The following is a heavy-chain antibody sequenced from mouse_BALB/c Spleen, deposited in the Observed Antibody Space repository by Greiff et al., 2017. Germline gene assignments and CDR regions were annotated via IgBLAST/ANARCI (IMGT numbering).Heavy chain of an antibody. J-gene: IGHJ2*01. CDR1: GFTFSSYA. CDR2: ISSGGST. CDR3: ARGVWVLSFDD. Sequence: EVQVVESGGGLVKPGGSLKLSCAASGFTFSSYAMSWVRQTPEKRLEWVASISSGGSTYYPDSVKGRFTISRDNARNILYLQMSSLRSEDTAMYYCARGVWVLSFDDWGQGTTLTVSS. D-gene: IGHD2-14*01. V-gene: IGHV5-6-5*01.